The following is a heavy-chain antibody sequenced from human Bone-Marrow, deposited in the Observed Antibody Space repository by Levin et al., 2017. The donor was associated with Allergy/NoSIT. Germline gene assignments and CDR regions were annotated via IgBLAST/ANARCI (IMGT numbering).Heavy chain of an antibody. Sequence: PGGSLRLSCAASGFTFSSYGMHWVRQAPGKGLEWVASIWYDGSKTDYGDSAKGRFTISRDNSKNTLYLQISNLRAEDTAVYYCARDAVYSGLGTHRWFDPWGQGTLVTVSS. CDR1: GFTFSSYG. CDR2: IWYDGSKT. J-gene: IGHJ5*02. CDR3: ARDAVYSGLGTHRWFDP. D-gene: IGHD3-10*01. V-gene: IGHV3-33*01.